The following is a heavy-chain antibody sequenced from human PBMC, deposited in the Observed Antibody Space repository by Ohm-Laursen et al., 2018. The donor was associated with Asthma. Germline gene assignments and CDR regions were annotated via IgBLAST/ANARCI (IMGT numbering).Heavy chain of an antibody. J-gene: IGHJ6*02. CDR2: ISGSSRYI. CDR1: GFPFSAYT. D-gene: IGHD5-12*01. V-gene: IGHV3-21*01. Sequence: GSLRLSCAASGFPFSAYTMTWVRQAPGKGLEWVSSISGSSRYIYYTDSVKDRFTISRDNAERSLYLQMNSLRAEDTAVYYCARDRVDIVTTTMNFYYGMDVWGQRTTVTVSS. CDR3: ARDRVDIVTTTMNFYYGMDV.